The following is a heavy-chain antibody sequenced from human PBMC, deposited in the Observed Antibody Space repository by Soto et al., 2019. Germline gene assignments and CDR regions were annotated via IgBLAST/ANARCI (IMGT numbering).Heavy chain of an antibody. J-gene: IGHJ5*02. CDR3: TTDRKDCVTTPCYSPFHP. CDR1: GFPFNNAW. CDR2: INDKTHGETT. V-gene: IGHV3-15*07. D-gene: IGHD2-21*02. Sequence: EVQLVESGGGLVEPGGSLRLSCVASGFPFNNAWMNCVRQAPGKGLEWVGHINDKTHGETTDYAAPVRGRFTISRDDSKNTLYLEMNSLKAEDTAVYYCTTDRKDCVTTPCYSPFHPWGQGTLVTVSS.